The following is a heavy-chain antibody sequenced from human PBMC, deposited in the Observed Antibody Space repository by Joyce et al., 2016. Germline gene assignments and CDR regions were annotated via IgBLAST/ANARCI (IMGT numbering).Heavy chain of an antibody. J-gene: IGHJ5*02. D-gene: IGHD2-15*01. CDR1: GYTFTSYG. CDR3: AREAYDCSGGSRYSSWFDP. CDR2: ISAYNGNT. V-gene: IGHV1-18*01. Sequence: QVQLVQSGAEVKKPGASVKVSCKASGYTFTSYGISWVRQAPGQGLEWMGWISAYNGNTNYAQKLQGRVTMTTDTSTSTAYMELRSLRSDDTAVYYCAREAYDCSGGSRYSSWFDPWGQGTLVTVSS.